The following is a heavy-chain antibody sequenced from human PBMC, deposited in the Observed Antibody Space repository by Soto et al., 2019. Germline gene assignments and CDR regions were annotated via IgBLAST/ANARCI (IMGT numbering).Heavy chain of an antibody. CDR2: IIPIFGTA. Sequence: SVKVSCKASGGTFSSYAIGWVRQAPGQGLEWMGGIIPIFGTANYAQKFQGRVTITADESTSTAYMELSSLRSEDTAVYYCARREHNIAAAGNRWFDPWGQGTLVTVSS. D-gene: IGHD6-13*01. CDR1: GGTFSSYA. J-gene: IGHJ5*02. CDR3: ARREHNIAAAGNRWFDP. V-gene: IGHV1-69*13.